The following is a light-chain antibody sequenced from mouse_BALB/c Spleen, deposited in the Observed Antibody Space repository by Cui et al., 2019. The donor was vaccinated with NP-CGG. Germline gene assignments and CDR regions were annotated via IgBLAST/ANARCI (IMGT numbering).Light chain of an antibody. V-gene: IGLV1*01. CDR2: GTN. CDR3: ALWYSNHWV. J-gene: IGLJ1*01. Sequence: QAVVTQESALTTSPGETVTLTCRSSTGAVTTSNYANWVQEKPDHLFTGLIGGTNNRAPGVPARFSGSLIRDEAALTITGAQTEDEAIYFCALWYSNHWVFGGGTKLTVL. CDR1: TGAVTTSNY.